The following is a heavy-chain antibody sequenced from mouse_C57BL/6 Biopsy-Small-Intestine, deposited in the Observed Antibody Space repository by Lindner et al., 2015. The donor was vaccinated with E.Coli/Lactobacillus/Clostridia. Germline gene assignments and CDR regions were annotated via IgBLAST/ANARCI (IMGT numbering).Heavy chain of an antibody. V-gene: IGHV1-64*01. CDR1: GYTFTTYY. D-gene: IGHD1-1*01. CDR3: VRDVTVTWEPPH. CDR2: INPSGGST. J-gene: IGHJ4*01. Sequence: SVKVSCKASGYTFTTYYMHWVRQAPGQGLEWMGIINPSGGSTTYAQKFQGRVTMTRDTSTSTVYMELSSLRSEDTAVYYCVRDVTVTWEPPHWGQGTLVLVSS.